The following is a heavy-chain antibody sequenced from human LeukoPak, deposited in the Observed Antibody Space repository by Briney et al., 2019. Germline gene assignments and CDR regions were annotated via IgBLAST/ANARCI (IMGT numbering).Heavy chain of an antibody. CDR1: GFTFSSYA. V-gene: IGHV3-7*01. CDR3: ARDTYCSGGSCYYYYYYMDV. J-gene: IGHJ6*03. CDR2: IKQDGSEK. D-gene: IGHD2-15*01. Sequence: GGSLRLSCAASGFTFSSYAMSWVRQAPGKGLEWVANIKQDGSEKYYVDSVKGRFTISRDNAKNSLYLQMNSLRAEDTAVYYCARDTYCSGGSCYYYYYYMDVWGKGTTVTVSS.